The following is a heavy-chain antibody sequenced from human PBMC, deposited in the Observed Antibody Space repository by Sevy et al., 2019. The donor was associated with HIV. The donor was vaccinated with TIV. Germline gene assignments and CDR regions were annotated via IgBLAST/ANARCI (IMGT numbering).Heavy chain of an antibody. J-gene: IGHJ1*01. CDR1: GFTFSNVW. D-gene: IGHD3-16*01. V-gene: IGHV3-15*01. CDR2: LKSKTEGGTT. CDR3: TTGGSLFQH. Sequence: GGSLRLSCAASGFTFSNVWMSWVRQAPGKGLQWVAHLKSKTEGGTTDYAAPVRGRFTISRDDSKNTLSLKMNSLKTDATAVYYCTTGGSLFQHWGQGTLVTVSS.